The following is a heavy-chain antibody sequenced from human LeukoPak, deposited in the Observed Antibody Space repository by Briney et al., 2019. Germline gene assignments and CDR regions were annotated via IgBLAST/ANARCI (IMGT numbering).Heavy chain of an antibody. V-gene: IGHV1-18*01. CDR1: GYTFTSYG. CDR3: ARARRCSGGSCYSAGYDLDY. Sequence: ASVKVSCKASGYTFTSYGISWVRQAPGQGLEWMGWISAYNGNTNYAQKLQGRVTITADKSTSTAYMELSSLRSEDTAVYYCARARRCSGGSCYSAGYDLDYWGQGTLVTVSS. CDR2: ISAYNGNT. J-gene: IGHJ4*02. D-gene: IGHD2-15*01.